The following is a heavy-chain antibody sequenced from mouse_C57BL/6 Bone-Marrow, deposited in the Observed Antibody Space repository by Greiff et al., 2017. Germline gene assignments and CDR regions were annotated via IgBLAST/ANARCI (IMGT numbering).Heavy chain of an antibody. CDR2: ISSGSSTI. V-gene: IGHV5-17*01. CDR1: GFTFSDSG. Sequence: EVNLVESGGGLVKPGGSLKLSCAASGFTFSDSGMHWVRQAPEKGLEWVAYISSGSSTIYYADTVKGRFTISRCNAKNTLFLQMTSQRSDDTAMYYCARDYRGRFYWYFDVWGTGTTVTVSS. CDR3: ARDYRGRFYWYFDV. J-gene: IGHJ1*03. D-gene: IGHD2-4*01.